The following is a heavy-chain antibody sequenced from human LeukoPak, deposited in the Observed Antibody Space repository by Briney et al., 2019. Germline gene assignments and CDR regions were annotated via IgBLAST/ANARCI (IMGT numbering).Heavy chain of an antibody. Sequence: GRSLRLSCAASGFTFSTYAMTWVRQTPERGLEWVSAISGGGDYIYYADSVRGRFTASRDNSKSTMFLQMNSLRADDTAIYFCAKNYGVSRPFYDYWGQGILVIVSS. CDR3: AKNYGVSRPFYDY. D-gene: IGHD4-17*01. CDR2: ISGGGDYI. CDR1: GFTFSTYA. V-gene: IGHV3-23*01. J-gene: IGHJ4*02.